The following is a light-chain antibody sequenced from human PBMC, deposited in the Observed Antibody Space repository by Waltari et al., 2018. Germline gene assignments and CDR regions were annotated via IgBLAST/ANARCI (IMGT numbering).Light chain of an antibody. Sequence: SYALTQPPSMSVSPGQTARLPCPGDEFPKQSAHWYQHKAGQAPVLVMYKDNERPSGIPERFSGSGSGTTVTLTVSGVQAEDEADYYCQSADSSLTRVFGGGTRLTVL. J-gene: IGLJ3*02. V-gene: IGLV3-25*03. CDR3: QSADSSLTRV. CDR1: EFPKQS. CDR2: KDN.